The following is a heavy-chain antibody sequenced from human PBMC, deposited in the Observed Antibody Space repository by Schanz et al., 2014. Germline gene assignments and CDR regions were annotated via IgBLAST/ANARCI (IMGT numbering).Heavy chain of an antibody. D-gene: IGHD4-17*01. CDR1: GGFISSINW. J-gene: IGHJ5*01. Sequence: QVQLQESGPGLVKPSGTLSLTCAVSGGFISSINWWSWVRQSPGTGLEWIGEINNSGSTNYNPSLKSRVTISVDRSKNQFSRILNSVAAADTAVYYCARSPGDFPGWFDSWGQGTLVTVSS. V-gene: IGHV4-4*02. CDR2: INNSGST. CDR3: ARSPGDFPGWFDS.